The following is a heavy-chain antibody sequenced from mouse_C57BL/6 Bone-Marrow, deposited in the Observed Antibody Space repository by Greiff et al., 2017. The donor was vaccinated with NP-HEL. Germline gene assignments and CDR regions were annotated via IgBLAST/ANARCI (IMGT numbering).Heavy chain of an antibody. V-gene: IGHV5-17*01. CDR3: AREDYYWYFDF. J-gene: IGHJ1*03. CDR2: ISSGSSTI. CDR1: GFTFSDYG. Sequence: EVQLVESGGGLVKPGGSLKLSCAASGFTFSDYGMHWVRQAPEKGLEWVAYISSGSSTIYYADTVKGRFTISRDNAKNTLFLHMTSLRSEYTAMYYCAREDYYWYFDFWGTGTTVTVSS. D-gene: IGHD2-13*01.